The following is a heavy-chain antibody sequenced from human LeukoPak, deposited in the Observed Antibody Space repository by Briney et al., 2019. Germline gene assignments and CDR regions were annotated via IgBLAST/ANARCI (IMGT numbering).Heavy chain of an antibody. J-gene: IGHJ4*02. Sequence: GESLKISWKGSGYIFTIYWIAWVRQMPEKGLEWMGTIYPGDSDTRYSPSFQGQVTISADKSISTAYLQWSSLKASDTAIYYCARPITTGSSSLYYWGQGSLVTVSS. D-gene: IGHD1-1*01. CDR1: GYIFTIYW. V-gene: IGHV5-51*01. CDR2: IYPGDSDT. CDR3: ARPITTGSSSLYY.